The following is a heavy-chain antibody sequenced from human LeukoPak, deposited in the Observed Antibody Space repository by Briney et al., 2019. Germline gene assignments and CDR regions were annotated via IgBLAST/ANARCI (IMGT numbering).Heavy chain of an antibody. CDR3: AHRKGGYYHFDY. J-gene: IGHJ4*02. CDR2: IYWDDDK. D-gene: IGHD3-22*01. Sequence: SGPTLVNPTQTLTLTCTFSGFLFSTSGVGVGWIRQPPGKALEWLALIYWDDDKRYSPSLKNRLTITKDTSKNQVVLTMTNMDPEDTATYYCAHRKGGYYHFDYWGQGTLVTVSS. V-gene: IGHV2-5*02. CDR1: GFLFSTSGVG.